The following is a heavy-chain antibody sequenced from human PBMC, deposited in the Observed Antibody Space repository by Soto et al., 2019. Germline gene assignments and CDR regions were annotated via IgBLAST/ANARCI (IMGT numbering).Heavy chain of an antibody. D-gene: IGHD2-15*01. CDR2: MNPNSGNT. Sequence: QVQLVQSGAEVKKPGASVKVSCKASGYTFTSYDINWVRQATGQGLEWMGWMNPNSGNTGYAQKFQGRVTMTRNTSISTAYMVLSSLRSEDTAVYYCARGGGYCSGGSCRRDYYYYGMDVWGQGTTVTVSS. J-gene: IGHJ6*02. CDR1: GYTFTSYD. CDR3: ARGGGYCSGGSCRRDYYYYGMDV. V-gene: IGHV1-8*01.